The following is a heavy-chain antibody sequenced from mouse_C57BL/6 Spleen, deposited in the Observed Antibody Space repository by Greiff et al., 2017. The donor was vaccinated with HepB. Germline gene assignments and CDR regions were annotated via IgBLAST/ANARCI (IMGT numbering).Heavy chain of an antibody. J-gene: IGHJ3*01. CDR2: IDPETVGT. CDR3: ARGGNYAWFAY. V-gene: IGHV1-15*01. CDR1: GYTFTDYE. Sequence: QVQLQQSGAELVRPGASVTLSCKASGYTFTDYEMHWVKQTPVHGLEWIGAIDPETVGTAYNQKFKGPAILTADKSSSTAYMELRSLTSEDSAVYFCARGGNYAWFAYWGQGTLVTVSA. D-gene: IGHD2-1*01.